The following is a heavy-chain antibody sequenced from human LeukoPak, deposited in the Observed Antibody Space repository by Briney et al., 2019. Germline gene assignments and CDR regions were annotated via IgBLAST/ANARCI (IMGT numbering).Heavy chain of an antibody. D-gene: IGHD6-13*01. Sequence: GGSLRLSCAASGFTVSSSYMSWVRQAPGKGLEWVSVIYSGGSTYYADSVKGRFIISRDNSKNTLYLQMNSLRPEDTAVHYCAKGVGRSSSWYRGARGDYFDYWGQGTLVTVSS. V-gene: IGHV3-66*01. J-gene: IGHJ4*02. CDR2: IYSGGST. CDR3: AKGVGRSSSWYRGARGDYFDY. CDR1: GFTVSSSY.